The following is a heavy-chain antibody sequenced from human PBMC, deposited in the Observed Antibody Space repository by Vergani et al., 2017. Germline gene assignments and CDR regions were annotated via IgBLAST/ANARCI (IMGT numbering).Heavy chain of an antibody. D-gene: IGHD5-12*01. V-gene: IGHV4-34*01. J-gene: IGHJ6*02. Sequence: QVQLQQWGAGLLKPSETLSLTCAVYGGSFSGYYWSWIRQPPGKGLEWIGEINHSGSTNYNPSLKSRVTISVDTSKNQFSLKLSSVTAADTAVYYWARGPTDIVATSYYYYYYGMDVWGQGTTVTVSS. CDR3: ARGPTDIVATSYYYYYYGMDV. CDR2: INHSGST. CDR1: GGSFSGYY.